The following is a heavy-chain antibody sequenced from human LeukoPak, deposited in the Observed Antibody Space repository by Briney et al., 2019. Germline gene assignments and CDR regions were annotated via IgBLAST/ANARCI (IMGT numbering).Heavy chain of an antibody. J-gene: IGHJ5*02. D-gene: IGHD5-12*01. CDR3: ARSYSDYDYFNNWFDP. CDR2: IYWNDDK. Sequence: SGPTLVKPTQTLTLTCTFSGFSLSTSGVGVGWIRQPPGKALEWLALIYWNDDKRYSSSLKSRLTISKDTSKNQVVLTMTNMDPVDTATYYCARSYSDYDYFNNWFDPWGQGTLVTVSS. CDR1: GFSLSTSGVG. V-gene: IGHV2-5*01.